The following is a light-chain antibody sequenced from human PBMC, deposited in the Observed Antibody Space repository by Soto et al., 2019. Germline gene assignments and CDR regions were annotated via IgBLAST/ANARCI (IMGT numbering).Light chain of an antibody. CDR1: QSVSSN. V-gene: IGKV3-15*01. CDR2: GAS. Sequence: KVMTQSPATLSVSPGERVTLSCRASQSVSSNLAWYQQKPGQAPRLLMYGASTRATGIPARFRGSGSGTEFTLTISSLQSEDFAVYYCQQYNNWPRTFGQGTKVDIK. J-gene: IGKJ1*01. CDR3: QQYNNWPRT.